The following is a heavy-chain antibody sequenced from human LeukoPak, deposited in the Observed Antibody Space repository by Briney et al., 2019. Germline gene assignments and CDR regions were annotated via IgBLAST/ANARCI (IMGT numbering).Heavy chain of an antibody. CDR1: GYSFTNYW. J-gene: IGHJ4*02. CDR3: AIDSSGYLTSFDY. D-gene: IGHD3-22*01. Sequence: PGESLKISCKGSGYSFTNYWIGWVRQMPGKGLEWMGIIYPGDSDTRYSPSFQGQVTISADKSISTGYLQWSSLKASDTAMYYCAIDSSGYLTSFDYWGQGTLVTVSS. V-gene: IGHV5-51*01. CDR2: IYPGDSDT.